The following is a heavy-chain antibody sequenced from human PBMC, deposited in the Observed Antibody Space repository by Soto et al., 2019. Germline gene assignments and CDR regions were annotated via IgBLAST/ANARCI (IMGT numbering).Heavy chain of an antibody. CDR2: ISGSGGIT. Sequence: PGGSLRLSCAACGFTFSSYAMRWVRQAPGKGLEWVSAISGSGGITYYADSVKGRFTISRDNSKNTLYLQMNSLRAEHTAVYYCETHTMIVVVITPMGYCAQGTLVTVSS. D-gene: IGHD3-22*01. V-gene: IGHV3-23*01. CDR1: GFTFSSYA. J-gene: IGHJ4*02. CDR3: ETHTMIVVVITPMGY.